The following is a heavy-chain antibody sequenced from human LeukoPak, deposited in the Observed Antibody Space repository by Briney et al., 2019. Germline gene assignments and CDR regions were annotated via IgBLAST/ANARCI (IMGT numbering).Heavy chain of an antibody. CDR3: ASYSGYPLSSSDY. Sequence: SETLSLTCTVSGGSISSYYWSWIRQPPGKGLEWIGYIYYSGSTNYNPSLKSRVTISVDTSKNQFSLKLSSVTAADTAVYYCASYSGYPLSSSDYWGQGTLVTVSS. J-gene: IGHJ4*02. CDR1: GGSISSYY. V-gene: IGHV4-59*01. CDR2: IYYSGST. D-gene: IGHD5-12*01.